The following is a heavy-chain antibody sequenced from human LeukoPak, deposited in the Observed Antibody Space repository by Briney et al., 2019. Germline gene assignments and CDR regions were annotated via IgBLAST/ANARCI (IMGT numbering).Heavy chain of an antibody. Sequence: SETLSLTCAVYGGSFSGYYWSWIRQPPGKGLEWIGEINHSGSTNYNPSLKSRVTISVDTSKSQFSLKLSSVTAADTAVYYCARGGLRVWYSSGWHWFDPWGQGTLVTVSS. D-gene: IGHD6-19*01. V-gene: IGHV4-34*01. CDR1: GGSFSGYY. J-gene: IGHJ5*02. CDR2: INHSGST. CDR3: ARGGLRVWYSSGWHWFDP.